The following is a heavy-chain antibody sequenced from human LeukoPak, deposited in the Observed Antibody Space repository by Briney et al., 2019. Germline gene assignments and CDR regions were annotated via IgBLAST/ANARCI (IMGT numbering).Heavy chain of an antibody. J-gene: IGHJ3*02. V-gene: IGHV3-23*01. CDR1: GFTFSSNV. CDR2: SGTYGRT. Sequence: GGSLRLSCVASGFTFSSNVLNWVRQAPGKGLEWVSVSGTYGRTQYADSVKGRFTISRDSSKNALYLQINSLRVEDTAVYYCARGMDGYGPDAFDIWGQGTMVTVSS. CDR3: ARGMDGYGPDAFDI. D-gene: IGHD5-24*01.